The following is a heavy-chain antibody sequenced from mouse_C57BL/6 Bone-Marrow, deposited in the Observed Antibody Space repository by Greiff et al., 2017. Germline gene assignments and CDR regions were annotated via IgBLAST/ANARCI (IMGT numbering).Heavy chain of an antibody. V-gene: IGHV1-54*01. J-gene: IGHJ1*03. CDR3: ASPFITTVGYVDV. D-gene: IGHD1-1*01. CDR2: INPGSGGT. Sequence: QVQLQQSGAELVRPGTSVKVSCKASGYAFTNYLIEWVKQRPGQGLEWIGVINPGSGGTNYNEKFKGKATLTADKSSSTAYMQLSSLTSEDSAVYFCASPFITTVGYVDVWGTGTTVTVSA. CDR1: GYAFTNYL.